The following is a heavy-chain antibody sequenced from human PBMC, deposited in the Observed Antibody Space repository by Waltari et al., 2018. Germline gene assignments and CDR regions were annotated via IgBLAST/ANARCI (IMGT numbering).Heavy chain of an antibody. CDR2: INPKSGGT. Sequence: QVQLVQSGAEVKRPGASVKVSCKSSGYTFSDYYIQWVRQAPGQGLEWMGWINPKSGGTKYARKFQGRVTMTRDTSISTGYMEMSSLRSDDTAVYYCAREVKDIDIDGWFDPWG. D-gene: IGHD2-15*01. V-gene: IGHV1-2*02. CDR3: AREVKDIDIDGWFDP. CDR1: GYTFSDYY. J-gene: IGHJ5*02.